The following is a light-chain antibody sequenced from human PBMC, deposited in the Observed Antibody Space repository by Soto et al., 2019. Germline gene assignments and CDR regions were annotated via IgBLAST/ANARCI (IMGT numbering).Light chain of an antibody. J-gene: IGKJ1*01. Sequence: DVQLTQSPSSLSASVGDRVTITCRASQSISSWLAWYQQKPGKAPKLLIYKASSLESGVPSRFSGSGSGTEFTLTISSLHPDDFATYYCQHRTFGQGTKVDIK. CDR3: QHRT. V-gene: IGKV1-5*03. CDR2: KAS. CDR1: QSISSW.